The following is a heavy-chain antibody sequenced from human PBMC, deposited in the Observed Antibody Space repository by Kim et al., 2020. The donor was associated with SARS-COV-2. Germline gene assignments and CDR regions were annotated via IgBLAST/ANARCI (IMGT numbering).Heavy chain of an antibody. J-gene: IGHJ6*02. Sequence: ASVKVSCKVSGYTLTELSMHWVRQAPGKGLEWMGGFDPEDGETIYAQKFQGRVTMTEDTSTDTAYMELSSLRSEDTAVYYCATGVAAAGTPDGYYYYYGMDVWGQGTTVTVSS. CDR3: ATGVAAAGTPDGYYYYYGMDV. D-gene: IGHD6-13*01. CDR2: FDPEDGET. V-gene: IGHV1-24*01. CDR1: GYTLTELS.